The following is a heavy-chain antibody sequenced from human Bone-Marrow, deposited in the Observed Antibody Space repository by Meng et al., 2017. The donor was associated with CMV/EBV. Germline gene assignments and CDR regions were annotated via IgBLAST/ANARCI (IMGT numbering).Heavy chain of an antibody. Sequence: SVKVSCKASGGTFSSYAISWVRQAPGQGLEWMGRIIPILGIANYAQKFQGRVTITADKSTSTAYMELSSLRSEDTAVYYCARAVEMATTPYYYYGMDVWGQGTTVNGAS. D-gene: IGHD5-24*01. CDR3: ARAVEMATTPYYYYGMDV. CDR2: IIPILGIA. V-gene: IGHV1-69*04. CDR1: GGTFSSYA. J-gene: IGHJ6*02.